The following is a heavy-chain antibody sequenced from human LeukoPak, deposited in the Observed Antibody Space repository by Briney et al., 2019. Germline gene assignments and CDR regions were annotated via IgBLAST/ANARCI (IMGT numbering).Heavy chain of an antibody. Sequence: SETLSLTCAVFGGSFSDYYWSWIRQPPGKELEWIGEINHSGITIYNPSLKSRVTISADASKNQFSLKLSSVTAADTSVYYCASDTVAGTGWGQGTLVTVSS. CDR3: ASDTVAGTG. D-gene: IGHD6-19*01. CDR1: GGSFSDYY. J-gene: IGHJ4*02. V-gene: IGHV4-34*01. CDR2: INHSGIT.